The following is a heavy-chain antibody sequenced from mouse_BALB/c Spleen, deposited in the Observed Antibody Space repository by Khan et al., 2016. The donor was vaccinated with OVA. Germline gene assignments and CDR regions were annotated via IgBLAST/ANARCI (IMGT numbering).Heavy chain of an antibody. Sequence: QIQLVQSGPELKKPGETVRISCKASGYTFTTAGIQWVQKLPGKGLKWIGWINTHSGVPKYAEDFKGRFPFSLEISVSTAYLQITNLNNEDTATYFCARGGAAYYRNDGGAMEYWGQGTSVTVSS. V-gene: IGHV9-4*02. CDR3: ARGGAAYYRNDGGAMEY. CDR2: INTHSGVP. CDR1: GYTFTTAG. D-gene: IGHD2-14*01. J-gene: IGHJ4*01.